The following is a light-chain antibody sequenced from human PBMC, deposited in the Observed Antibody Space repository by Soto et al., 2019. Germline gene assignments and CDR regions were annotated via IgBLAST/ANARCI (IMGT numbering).Light chain of an antibody. J-gene: IGLJ1*01. CDR1: SSNIGAGYD. CDR3: QSYDSSLSGAA. CDR2: GNS. Sequence: QSVLTQPPSVSGAPGQRVTISCTGSSSNIGAGYDVHWYQQLPGTAPKLLIYGNSNRPSGVPDRFSGSKSGTSASLAITGLQAEDEADYYYQSYDSSLSGAAFGTGTKVTVL. V-gene: IGLV1-40*01.